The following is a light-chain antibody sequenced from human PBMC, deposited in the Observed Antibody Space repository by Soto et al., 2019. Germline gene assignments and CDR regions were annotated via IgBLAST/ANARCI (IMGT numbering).Light chain of an antibody. Sequence: DIQMTQSPSSLSASVGDRVTITCRASQSISSYLNWYQQKPGKAPKLLIYAASSLQSGVPSRFSGSGSGTDFTLTISSRQPEDFATYYCQQSYSTHPTFGQGTRLEIK. CDR3: QQSYSTHPT. V-gene: IGKV1-39*01. CDR2: AAS. CDR1: QSISSY. J-gene: IGKJ5*01.